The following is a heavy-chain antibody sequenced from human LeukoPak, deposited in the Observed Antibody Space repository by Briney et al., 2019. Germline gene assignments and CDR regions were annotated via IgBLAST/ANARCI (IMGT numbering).Heavy chain of an antibody. J-gene: IGHJ6*03. Sequence: GGSLRLSCAASGFTFSAYWMTWVRQAPGKGLEWLANINEGANVKFYVDSVKGRFIISRDNAKNSLYLQMNSLRAEDTAVYYCARNYGSGTWRYYYYMDVWGKGTTVTISS. CDR3: ARNYGSGTWRYYYYMDV. CDR1: GFTFSAYW. D-gene: IGHD3-10*01. V-gene: IGHV3-7*01. CDR2: INEGANVK.